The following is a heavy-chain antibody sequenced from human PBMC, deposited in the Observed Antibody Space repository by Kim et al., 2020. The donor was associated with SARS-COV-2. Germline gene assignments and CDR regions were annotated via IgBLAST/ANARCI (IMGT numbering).Heavy chain of an antibody. J-gene: IGHJ4*02. V-gene: IGHV3-30*04. CDR1: GFTFSSYA. Sequence: GGSLRLSCAASGFTFSSYAMHWVRQAPGKGLEWVAVISYDGSNKYYADSVKGRFTISRDNSKNTLYLQMNSLRAEDTAVYYCARDRLTTHDYWGQGTLVTVSS. CDR2: ISYDGSNK. D-gene: IGHD4-17*01. CDR3: ARDRLTTHDY.